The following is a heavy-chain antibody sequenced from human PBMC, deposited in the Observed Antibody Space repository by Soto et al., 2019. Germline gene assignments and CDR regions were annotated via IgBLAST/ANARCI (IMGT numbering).Heavy chain of an antibody. CDR3: AKDLPLGSSSSPLDY. CDR2: ISYDGSNK. Sequence: GGSLRLSCAASGFTFSSYGMRWFRQAPGKALEWVGVISYDGSNKYYADSVKGRFTISRDNSKNPLYLQMNSLRAEDTAVYYCAKDLPLGSSSSPLDYWGQGTLVTVSS. J-gene: IGHJ4*02. V-gene: IGHV3-30*18. D-gene: IGHD6-6*01. CDR1: GFTFSSYG.